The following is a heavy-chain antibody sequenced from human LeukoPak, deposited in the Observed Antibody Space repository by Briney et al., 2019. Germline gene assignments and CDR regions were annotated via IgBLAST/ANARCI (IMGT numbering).Heavy chain of an antibody. D-gene: IGHD6-6*01. V-gene: IGHV3-23*01. CDR3: AKHSSSIAARPVDY. J-gene: IGHJ4*02. Sequence: PGGSLRLSCAASGLTFSIYAMTWVRQAPGKGLEWVSMISGSGGSTYYADSVKGRFTISRDNSKNTLYLQMNSLRAEDTAVYYCAKHSSSIAARPVDYWGQGTLVTVSS. CDR2: ISGSGGST. CDR1: GLTFSIYA.